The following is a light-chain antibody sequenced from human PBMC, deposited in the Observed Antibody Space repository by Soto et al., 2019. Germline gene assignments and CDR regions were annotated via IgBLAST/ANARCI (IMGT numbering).Light chain of an antibody. CDR1: QRVASRY. Sequence: VFTRSPGTLSLSPGERATLSCRASQRVASRYLAWYQQTPGQAPRLLVYGASSRATGISDRFSGSGSGTDFTLTISRLEPEDFAVYYCQHYVSPPITFGQGTRLEI. CDR3: QHYVSPPIT. V-gene: IGKV3-20*01. J-gene: IGKJ5*01. CDR2: GAS.